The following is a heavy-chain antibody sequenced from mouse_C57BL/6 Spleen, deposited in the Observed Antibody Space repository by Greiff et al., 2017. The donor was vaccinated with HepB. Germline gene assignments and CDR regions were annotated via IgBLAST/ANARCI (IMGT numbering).Heavy chain of an antibody. V-gene: IGHV1-80*01. CDR2: IYPGDGDT. Sequence: VQLQESGAELVKPGASVKISCKASGYAFSSYWMNWVKQRPGKGLEWIGQIYPGDGDTNYNGKFKGKATLTADKSSSTANMQLSSLTSEDSAVYFCARDWSAGFAYWGQGTLVTVSA. D-gene: IGHD4-1*01. J-gene: IGHJ3*01. CDR1: GYAFSSYW. CDR3: ARDWSAGFAY.